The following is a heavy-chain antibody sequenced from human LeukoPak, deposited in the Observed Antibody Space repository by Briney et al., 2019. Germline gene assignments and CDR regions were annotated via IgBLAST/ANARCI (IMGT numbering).Heavy chain of an antibody. Sequence: SETLSLTCAVYGGSFSGYYWSWIRQPPGKGLEWIGEINHSGSTNYNPSLKSRVTISVDTSKNQFSLKLSSVTAADTAVYYCASNPGPYSSTSRAPPRYLDYWGQGTLVTVSS. J-gene: IGHJ4*02. D-gene: IGHD6-13*01. CDR3: ASNPGPYSSTSRAPPRYLDY. V-gene: IGHV4-34*01. CDR2: INHSGST. CDR1: GGSFSGYY.